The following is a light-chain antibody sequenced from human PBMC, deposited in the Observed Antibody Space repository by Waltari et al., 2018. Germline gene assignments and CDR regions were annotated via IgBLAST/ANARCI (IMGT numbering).Light chain of an antibody. Sequence: DIVLTQSPATLSLYPGEAATLSCRASQSVSRFLAWYQQKPGQAPSLLIYDASNRDTGIPARFSASGSCTNFTLTLSSLEPEDFAVYYCQHRSSWPYSFGQGTKLEIK. V-gene: IGKV3-11*01. CDR1: QSVSRF. CDR3: QHRSSWPYS. J-gene: IGKJ2*03. CDR2: DAS.